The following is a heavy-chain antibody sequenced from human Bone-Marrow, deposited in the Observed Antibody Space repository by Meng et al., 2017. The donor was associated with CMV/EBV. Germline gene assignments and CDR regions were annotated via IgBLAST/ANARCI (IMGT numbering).Heavy chain of an antibody. V-gene: IGHV4-34*01. Sequence: SETLSLTCAVYGGSFSGYYWSWIRQPPGKGLEWIGSIYYSGSTYYNPSLKSRVTISVDTSKNQFSLKLSSVTAADTAVYYCARRALIAAAGTFDYWGQGTLVTVSS. CDR3: ARRALIAAAGTFDY. D-gene: IGHD6-13*01. CDR1: GGSFSGYY. J-gene: IGHJ4*02. CDR2: IYYSGST.